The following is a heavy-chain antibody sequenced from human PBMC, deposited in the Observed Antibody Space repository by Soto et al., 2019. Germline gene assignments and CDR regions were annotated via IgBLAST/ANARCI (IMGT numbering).Heavy chain of an antibody. CDR3: AVNPGVYYGMDV. CDR2: IIPIFGTA. J-gene: IGHJ6*02. Sequence: SVKGYCKASGGSLSSYASIWVRQAPGQGLEWMGGIIPIFGTANYAQKFQGRVTITADESTSTAYMELSSLRSEDTAVYYCAVNPGVYYGMDVWGQGTTVTVSS. CDR1: GGSLSSYA. D-gene: IGHD3-10*01. V-gene: IGHV1-69*01.